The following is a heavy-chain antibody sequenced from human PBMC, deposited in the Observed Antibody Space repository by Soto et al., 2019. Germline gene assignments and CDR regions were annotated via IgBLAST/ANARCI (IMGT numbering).Heavy chain of an antibody. CDR2: IYPIESDA. Sequence: PGASLKISCEASGYTFANYWIGWVRQMPGKGLELMGIIYPIESDARYSPSFQGQVIISADKSINTAYLQWSSLRASDTAIYYCVRHGRSGGSSYSGWFDPWGQGTLVTVSS. D-gene: IGHD2-15*01. J-gene: IGHJ5*02. V-gene: IGHV5-51*01. CDR1: GYTFANYW. CDR3: VRHGRSGGSSYSGWFDP.